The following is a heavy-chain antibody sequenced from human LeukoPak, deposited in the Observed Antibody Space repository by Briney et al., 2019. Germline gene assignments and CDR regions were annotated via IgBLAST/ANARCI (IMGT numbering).Heavy chain of an antibody. Sequence: GGSLRLSCAASGFTFSNYLMTWVRQAPGKGLEWVADIKADGSEKYYVDSVKGRFTILRDNAKNSLYLQMNSLRAEDTAVYYCAELGITMIGGVWGKGTTVTISS. CDR1: GFTFSNYL. CDR2: IKADGSEK. D-gene: IGHD3-10*02. CDR3: AELGITMIGGV. J-gene: IGHJ6*04. V-gene: IGHV3-7*01.